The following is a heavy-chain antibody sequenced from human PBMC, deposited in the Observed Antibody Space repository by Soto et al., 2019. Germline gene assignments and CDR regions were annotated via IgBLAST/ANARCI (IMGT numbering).Heavy chain of an antibody. J-gene: IGHJ4*02. CDR1: GGSISSYY. Sequence: QVQLQESGPGLVKPSETLSLVCTVFGGSISSYYWSWIRQPPGKGLEWIGHIYYSGSTTYNPSLKCRLTISIDKSKNQFFLKLASVSAADTAVYYCARGAGFYWGQGTLVTVSA. CDR2: IYYSGST. CDR3: ARGAGFY. V-gene: IGHV4-59*01.